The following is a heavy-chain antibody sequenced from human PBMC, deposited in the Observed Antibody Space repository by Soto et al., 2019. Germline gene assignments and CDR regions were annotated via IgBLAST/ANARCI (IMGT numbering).Heavy chain of an antibody. CDR1: GYTFTSYG. CDR2: ISAYNGNT. CDR3: ARVVRHIVVVTAIRGAGWFDP. Sequence: QVQLVQSGAEVKKPAASVKVSCKASGYTFTSYGISWVRQAPGQGLEWMGWISAYNGNTNYAQKLQGRVTMTTDTSTSTAYMELRSLRSDDTAVYYCARVVRHIVVVTAIRGAGWFDPWGQGTLVTVSS. V-gene: IGHV1-18*01. J-gene: IGHJ5*02. D-gene: IGHD2-21*02.